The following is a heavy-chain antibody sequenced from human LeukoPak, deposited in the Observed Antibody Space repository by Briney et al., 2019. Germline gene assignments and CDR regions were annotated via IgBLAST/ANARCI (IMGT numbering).Heavy chain of an antibody. D-gene: IGHD2-2*01. CDR2: INPNSGGT. CDR1: GYSFTGYY. J-gene: IGHJ6*02. Sequence: ASVKVSCKASGYSFTGYYMHWVRQAPGQGLEWMGWINPNSGGTNYAQKFQGRVTMTRDTSISTAYMELSRLRSDDTAVYYCAREGRIVVVPAAINYYYYGMDVWGQGNTVTVSS. V-gene: IGHV1-2*02. CDR3: AREGRIVVVPAAINYYYYGMDV.